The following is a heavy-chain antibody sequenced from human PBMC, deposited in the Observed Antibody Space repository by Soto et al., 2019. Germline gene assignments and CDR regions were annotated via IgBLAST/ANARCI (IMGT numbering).Heavy chain of an antibody. D-gene: IGHD4-17*01. V-gene: IGHV1-69*01. CDR1: GGTFSSYA. Sequence: QVQLVQSGAEVKKPGSSVKVSCKASGGTFSSYAISWVRQAPGQGLEWMGGIIPIFGTANYAQKFQGRVTITADESTSPAYMELSSLRSEDTAVYYCARFGAHYCDTTGFAFDYWGQGTLVTVSS. J-gene: IGHJ4*02. CDR2: IIPIFGTA. CDR3: ARFGAHYCDTTGFAFDY.